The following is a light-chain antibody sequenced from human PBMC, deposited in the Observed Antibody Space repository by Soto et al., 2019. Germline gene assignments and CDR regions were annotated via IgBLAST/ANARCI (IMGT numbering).Light chain of an antibody. J-gene: IGLJ2*01. CDR1: SYNIGINY. Sequence: QSVLTQPPSASGTPGQRVTISCSGSSYNIGINYVHWHQQLPGTAPKLLIYRNNQRPSGVPDRFSASKSGTSDSLAISGLRSEDEADYYCAAWDDSLSGVVFGGGTKHTVL. CDR3: AAWDDSLSGVV. CDR2: RNN. V-gene: IGLV1-47*01.